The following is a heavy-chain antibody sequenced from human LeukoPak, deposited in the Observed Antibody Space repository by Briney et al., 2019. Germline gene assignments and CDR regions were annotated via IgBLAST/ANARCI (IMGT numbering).Heavy chain of an antibody. Sequence: PGGSLRLSYAASGFTFITYAMSWVRQAPGKGLEWVSGISGSGTGGRTYYADSVKGRFTISRDNSKNTLYLQMTNLRADDTAIYYCAKRSSTVMIYYYYYMDVWGKGTTVTISS. CDR1: GFTFITYA. J-gene: IGHJ6*03. CDR3: AKRSSTVMIYYYYYMDV. D-gene: IGHD4-17*01. V-gene: IGHV3-23*01. CDR2: ISGSGTGGRT.